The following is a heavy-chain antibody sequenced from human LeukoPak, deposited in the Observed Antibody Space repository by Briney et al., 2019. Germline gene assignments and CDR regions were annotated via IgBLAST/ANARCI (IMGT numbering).Heavy chain of an antibody. D-gene: IGHD5-24*01. CDR3: ARGGRGRDGYSWGDYYYYYMDV. Sequence: PSETLSLTCTVSGGSISSYYWSWIRQPPGKGLEWIGYIYYSGSTNYNPSLKSRVTISVDTSKNQFSLKLSSVTAADTAVYYCARGGRGRDGYSWGDYYYYYMDVWGKGTTVTISS. CDR2: IYYSGST. J-gene: IGHJ6*03. V-gene: IGHV4-59*08. CDR1: GGSISSYY.